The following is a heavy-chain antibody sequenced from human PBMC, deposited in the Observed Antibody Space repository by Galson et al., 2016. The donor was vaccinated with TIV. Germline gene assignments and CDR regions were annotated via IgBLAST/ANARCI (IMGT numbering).Heavy chain of an antibody. J-gene: IGHJ6*02. CDR3: AKCRNTAMDTYYYYYGLDV. V-gene: IGHV1-69*13. CDR1: GDTFSSFV. D-gene: IGHD5-18*01. CDR2: IIPLFGEA. Sequence: SVKVSCKASGDTFSSFVISWVRQAPGQGLEWMGGIIPLFGEAHHAQKFQGRVTISADESTSTVYMELSGLRSGDTAMYYCAKCRNTAMDTYYYYYGLDVWGQGTTVTVSS.